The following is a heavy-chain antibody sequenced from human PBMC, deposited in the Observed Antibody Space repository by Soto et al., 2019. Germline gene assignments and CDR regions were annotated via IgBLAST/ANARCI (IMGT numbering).Heavy chain of an antibody. CDR2: VDPEDGQT. J-gene: IGHJ4*02. CDR1: GYTFTDNY. D-gene: IGHD1-26*01. CDR3: AIRRAYRNSWYYFDS. Sequence: GASVKVSCKVSGYTFTDNYIHWVQQVPGKGLEWMGLVDPEDGQTAYAEKFQGGVTLSADTSTDTAYMQLSGLKSEDTAVYYCAIRRAYRNSWYYFDSWGQRTLVTVSS. V-gene: IGHV1-69-2*01.